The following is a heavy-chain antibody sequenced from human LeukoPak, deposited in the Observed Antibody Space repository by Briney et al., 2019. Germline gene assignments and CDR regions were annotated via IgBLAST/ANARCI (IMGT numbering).Heavy chain of an antibody. V-gene: IGHV3-21*01. CDR2: ISSSSGYI. Sequence: GGSLRLSCAASGLTYSSYTMNWVRQAPGKGPEWVSSISSSSGYIYYADSVKGRFTISRDNAKNSLYLQMNSLRAEDTAVYYCARGYGDQTCDYWGQGTLVTVSS. D-gene: IGHD4-17*01. J-gene: IGHJ4*02. CDR1: GLTYSSYT. CDR3: ARGYGDQTCDY.